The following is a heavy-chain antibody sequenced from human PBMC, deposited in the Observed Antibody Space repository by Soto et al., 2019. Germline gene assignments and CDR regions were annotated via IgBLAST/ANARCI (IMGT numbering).Heavy chain of an antibody. Sequence: GESLKISCAASGFTFSSYWMHWVRQTPEKGLVWVSHIDSHGSYSTYADSVKGRFTISRDNAKNTLYLQMNSLRAEDTAVYYCARGWGLDPWGQGTLVTVSS. CDR2: IDSHGSYS. CDR1: GFTFSSYW. V-gene: IGHV3-74*01. D-gene: IGHD1-26*01. CDR3: ARGWGLDP. J-gene: IGHJ5*02.